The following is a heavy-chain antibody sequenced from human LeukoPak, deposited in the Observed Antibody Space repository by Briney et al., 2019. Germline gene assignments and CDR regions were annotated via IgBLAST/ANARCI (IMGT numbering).Heavy chain of an antibody. J-gene: IGHJ4*02. CDR2: IYYSGHT. Sequence: SETLSLTCTVSAGSIISSSFYWGWIRQPPGKGLEWIGNIYYSGHTYYNPSLKSRVTMSVDTSKNQFSLKLTSVTAADTAVYYCARGVVGTTGADYWGQGTLVTVSS. D-gene: IGHD1-26*01. V-gene: IGHV4-39*07. CDR3: ARGVVGTTGADY. CDR1: AGSIISSSFY.